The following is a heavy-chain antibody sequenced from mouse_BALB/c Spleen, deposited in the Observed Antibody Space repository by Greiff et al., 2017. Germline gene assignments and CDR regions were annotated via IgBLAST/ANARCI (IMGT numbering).Heavy chain of an antibody. CDR1: GYTFTDYE. CDR2: IDPETGGT. Sequence: QVQLQQSGAELVRPGASVTLSCKASGYTFTDYEMHWVKQTPVHGLEWIGAIDPETGGTAYNQKFKGKATLTADKSSSTAYMELRSLTSEDSAVYYCTRGGGLRAWFAYWGQGTLVTVSA. J-gene: IGHJ3*01. V-gene: IGHV1-15*01. D-gene: IGHD2-2*01. CDR3: TRGGGLRAWFAY.